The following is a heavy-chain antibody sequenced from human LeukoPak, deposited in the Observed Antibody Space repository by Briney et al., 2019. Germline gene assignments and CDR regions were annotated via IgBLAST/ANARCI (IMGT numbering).Heavy chain of an antibody. CDR2: IYYSGST. J-gene: IGHJ5*02. CDR1: GGSISSSSYY. CDR3: ARGFWFDP. Sequence: SETLSITCTVSGGSISSSSYYWGWIRQPPGKGLEWIGSIYYSGSTYYNPSLKSRVTISVDTSKNQFSLKLSSVTAADTAVYYCARGFWFDPWGQGTLVTVSS. V-gene: IGHV4-39*07.